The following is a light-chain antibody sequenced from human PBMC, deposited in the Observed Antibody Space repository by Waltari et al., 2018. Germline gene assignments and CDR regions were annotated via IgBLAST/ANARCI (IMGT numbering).Light chain of an antibody. Sequence: IVLTQSPAFLSFSPGERATLSFRARQSVATYLAWYQQRPPQSPRLLIYDASYRATGIPTMFSGSGSETDFSLTISSLQPENFAVYDCQQRRNWPGTFGGGTRVQL. CDR1: QSVATY. J-gene: IGKJ4*01. CDR3: QQRRNWPGT. V-gene: IGKV3-11*01. CDR2: DAS.